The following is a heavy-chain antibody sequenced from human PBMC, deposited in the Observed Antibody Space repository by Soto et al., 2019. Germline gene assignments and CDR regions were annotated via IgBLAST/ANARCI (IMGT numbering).Heavy chain of an antibody. CDR1: GGYFSGYY. V-gene: IGHV4-34*01. Sequence: SETLSLTCAVYGGYFSGYYWSWIRQPPGKGLEWIGEINHSGSTNYNPSLKSRVTISVDTSKNQFSLKLSSVTAADTAVYYCAVGYCSSTSCRNWFDPWGQGTLVTVSS. J-gene: IGHJ5*02. D-gene: IGHD2-2*01. CDR2: INHSGST. CDR3: AVGYCSSTSCRNWFDP.